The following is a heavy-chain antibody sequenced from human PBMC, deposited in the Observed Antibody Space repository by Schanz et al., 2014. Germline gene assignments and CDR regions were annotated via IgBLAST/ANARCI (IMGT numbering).Heavy chain of an antibody. Sequence: DVQLLESGGGLVQPGGSLRLSCAASGFNFSDYAMCWVRQAPGKGLEWVSAISGSGGSTYYADSVKGRFTISRDNSKNTLYLQMNSLRAEDTAVYYCARAGYCTSVSCSLFVSDYWGQGTLVTVSS. D-gene: IGHD2-2*03. V-gene: IGHV3-23*01. CDR2: ISGSGGST. CDR3: ARAGYCTSVSCSLFVSDY. CDR1: GFNFSDYA. J-gene: IGHJ4*02.